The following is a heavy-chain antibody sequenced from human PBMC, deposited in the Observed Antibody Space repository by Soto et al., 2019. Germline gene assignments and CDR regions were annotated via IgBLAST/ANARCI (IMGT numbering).Heavy chain of an antibody. V-gene: IGHV3-15*07. D-gene: IGHD3-22*01. CDR2: IKSKTDGGTI. CDR3: TTDPITMIIEAPPRDWFDP. Sequence: GGSLRLSCAASGFTFSNAWMNWVRQAPGKGLEWVGRIKSKTDGGTIDYTAPVKGRFTISRDDSKNMLYLQMNSLKIEDTAMYYCTTDPITMIIEAPPRDWFDPWGQGTLVTVSS. CDR1: GFTFSNAW. J-gene: IGHJ5*02.